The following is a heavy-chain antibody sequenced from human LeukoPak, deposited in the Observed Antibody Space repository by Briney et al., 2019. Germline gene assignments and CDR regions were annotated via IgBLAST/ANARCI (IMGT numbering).Heavy chain of an antibody. D-gene: IGHD6-13*01. CDR2: ISAYNGNT. J-gene: IGHJ6*03. Sequence: GASVKVSCKASGYTFTSYGISWVRQAPGQGLEWMGWISAYNGNTNYAQKLQGRATMTTDTSTSTAYMELRSLRSDDTAVYYCASNFGYTGYYYYYMDVWGEGTTVTVSS. V-gene: IGHV1-18*01. CDR3: ASNFGYTGYYYYYMDV. CDR1: GYTFTSYG.